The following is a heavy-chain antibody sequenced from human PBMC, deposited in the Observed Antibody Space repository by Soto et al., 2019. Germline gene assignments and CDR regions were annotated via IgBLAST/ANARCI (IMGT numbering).Heavy chain of an antibody. V-gene: IGHV1-8*02. CDR3: ARMATFGSLNWFDP. J-gene: IGHJ5*02. CDR2: MNPGSGDT. D-gene: IGHD3-16*01. Sequence: VASVKVSCKASGYTFTSYGISWVRQAPGQGLEWMGWMNPGSGDTGYAQKFQGRVTMTRDISIATAYMELSSLRSDDTAIYYCARMATFGSLNWFDPWGQGTLVTVSS. CDR1: GYTFTSYG.